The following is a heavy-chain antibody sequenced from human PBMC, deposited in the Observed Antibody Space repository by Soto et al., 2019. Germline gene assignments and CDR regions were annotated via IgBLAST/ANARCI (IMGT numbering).Heavy chain of an antibody. CDR1: GFTFSSYA. Sequence: GGSLRLSCAASGFTFSSYAMHWVRQAPGKGLEWVAVISYDGSNKYYADSVKGRFTISRDNSKNTLYLQMNSLRAEDTAVYYCARDPKWLATYSPYYYYYGMDVWGQGTTVTVSS. J-gene: IGHJ6*02. CDR3: ARDPKWLATYSPYYYYYGMDV. CDR2: ISYDGSNK. V-gene: IGHV3-30-3*01. D-gene: IGHD6-19*01.